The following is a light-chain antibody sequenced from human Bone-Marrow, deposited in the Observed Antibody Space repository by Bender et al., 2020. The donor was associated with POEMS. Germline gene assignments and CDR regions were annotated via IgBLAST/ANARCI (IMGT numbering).Light chain of an antibody. CDR3: QAWDSSTPV. CDR2: DDG. Sequence: SYVLTQPPSVSVAPGQTATITCGGDNIGGKSVHWSQQKPGQAPVLVVHDDGDRPSGIPERFSGSNSGNTATLTISGTQAMDEADYYCQAWDSSTPVFGTGTKVTVL. CDR1: NIGGKS. V-gene: IGLV3-21*02. J-gene: IGLJ1*01.